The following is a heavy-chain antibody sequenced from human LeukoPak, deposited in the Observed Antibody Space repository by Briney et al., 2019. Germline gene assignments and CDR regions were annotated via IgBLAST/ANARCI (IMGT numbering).Heavy chain of an antibody. V-gene: IGHV3-7*01. Sequence: GGSLRLSCAASGFTFSSYWMSWVRQAPGKGLEWVANIKQDGSEKYYVDSVKGRFTISRDNAKNSLYLQMNSLRAEDTAVYYCTCVWFGHLYNWFDPWGQGTLVTVSS. CDR3: TCVWFGHLYNWFDP. CDR1: GFTFSSYW. D-gene: IGHD3-10*01. CDR2: IKQDGSEK. J-gene: IGHJ5*02.